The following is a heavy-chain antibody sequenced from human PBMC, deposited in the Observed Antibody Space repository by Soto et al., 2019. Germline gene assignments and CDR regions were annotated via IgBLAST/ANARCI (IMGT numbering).Heavy chain of an antibody. CDR1: GFTFSSYS. CDR2: INTSSSTI. V-gene: IGHV3-48*04. CDR3: ARDTDGLHY. J-gene: IGHJ4*02. Sequence: PGGSPRLSCAASGFTFSSYSMNWVRQAPGKGLEWVSYINTSSSTIYYADSVKGRFTISRDNPKNTLYLQMNSLRAEDTAVYYCARDTDGLHYWGQGTLVTVSS.